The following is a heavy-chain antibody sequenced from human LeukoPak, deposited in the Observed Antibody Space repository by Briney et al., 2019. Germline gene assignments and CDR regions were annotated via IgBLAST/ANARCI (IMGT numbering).Heavy chain of an antibody. CDR2: IYTSGST. CDR3: TNYYYYYMDV. Sequence: SETLSLTCTVSGGSISSYYWSWIRQPPGKGLEWIGYIYTSGSTNYNPSLKSRVTISVDTSKNQFSLKLSSVTAADTAVYYCTNYYYYYMDVWGKGTTVTVSS. CDR1: GGSISSYY. J-gene: IGHJ6*03. V-gene: IGHV4-4*09.